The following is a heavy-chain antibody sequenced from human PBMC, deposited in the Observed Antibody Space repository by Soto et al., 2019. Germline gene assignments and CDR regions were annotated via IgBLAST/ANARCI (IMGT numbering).Heavy chain of an antibody. CDR1: GGSISSGDYY. D-gene: IGHD4-17*01. V-gene: IGHV4-30-4*01. CDR2: IYYSGST. CDR3: ASGTTTVVTQENWFDP. Sequence: QVQLQESGPGLVKPSQTLSLTCTVSGGSISSGDYYWSWIRQPPGKGLEWIGCIYYSGSTYYNPSLKSRVTISVDTSKNQFSLKLSSVTAADTAVYYCASGTTTVVTQENWFDPWGQGTLVTVSS. J-gene: IGHJ5*02.